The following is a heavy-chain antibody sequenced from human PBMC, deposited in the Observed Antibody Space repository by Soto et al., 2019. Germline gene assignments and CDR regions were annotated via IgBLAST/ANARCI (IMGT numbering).Heavy chain of an antibody. CDR3: ARDKITGLLDY. D-gene: IGHD2-8*02. CDR1: GGSFSGYY. Sequence: SETLSLTCAVYGGSFSGYYWTWIRQPPGTGLEWIGEINHSGSANYNPSLKSRVTISVDTSKNQFSLKLTSVTAADTAVYYCARDKITGLLDYWGQGTLVTVSS. V-gene: IGHV4-34*01. CDR2: INHSGSA. J-gene: IGHJ4*02.